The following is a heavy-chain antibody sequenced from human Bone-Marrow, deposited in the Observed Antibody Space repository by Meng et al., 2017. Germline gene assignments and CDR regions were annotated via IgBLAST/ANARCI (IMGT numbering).Heavy chain of an antibody. CDR3: AIGHRYDTSISYWHYAMDV. CDR1: GYTFTSYD. J-gene: IGHJ6*02. CDR2: INPNSGNT. D-gene: IGHD3-22*01. Sequence: ASVKVSCKASGYTFTSYDINWVRQATGQGLEWMGWINPNSGNTGYAQKFQGRVTMTRNTSISTAYMELSSLRSEDTAVYYCAIGHRYDTSISYWHYAMDVWGQGTTVTVSS. V-gene: IGHV1-8*01.